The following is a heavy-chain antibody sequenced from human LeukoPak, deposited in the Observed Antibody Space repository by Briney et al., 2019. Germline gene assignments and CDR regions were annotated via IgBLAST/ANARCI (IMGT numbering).Heavy chain of an antibody. CDR2: ISSSSSYI. V-gene: IGHV3-21*01. Sequence: GGSLRLSCAASGFTFSSYSTNWVRQAPGKGLEWVSSISSSSSYIYYADSVKGRFTISRDNAKNSLYLQMNSLRAEDTAVYYCARDRPTTPFDYWGQGALVTVSS. CDR1: GFTFSSYS. D-gene: IGHD4-17*01. J-gene: IGHJ4*02. CDR3: ARDRPTTPFDY.